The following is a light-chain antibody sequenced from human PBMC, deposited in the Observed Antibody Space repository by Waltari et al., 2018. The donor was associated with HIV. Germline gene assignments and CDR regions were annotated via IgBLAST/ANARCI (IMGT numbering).Light chain of an antibody. J-gene: IGLJ3*02. CDR3: QSYDSSLSGGV. V-gene: IGLV1-40*01. Sequence: QSALTKPPSVSGAPGQRVTISCTGSSSNIGAGYDVHWYQQVPGTAPKLLIYGNSNRPSGVPDRFSGSKSGTSASLAVTGLQAEDEADYYCQSYDSSLSGGVFGGGTKLTVL. CDR2: GNS. CDR1: SSNIGAGYD.